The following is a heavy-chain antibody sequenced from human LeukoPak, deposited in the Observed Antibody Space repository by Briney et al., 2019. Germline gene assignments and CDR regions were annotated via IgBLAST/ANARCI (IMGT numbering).Heavy chain of an antibody. V-gene: IGHV4-34*01. J-gene: IGHJ5*02. CDR1: GGSFSGYF. CDR3: ARDQRRLRFLEWLSDNWFDP. CDR2: VNQSGRT. Sequence: KSSETLSLTCAVDGGSFSGYFWSWIRQVPGKGLEWIGEVNQSGRTNYNPSLKSRVTISVDTSKNQFSLKLSSVTAADTAVYYCARDQRRLRFLEWLSDNWFDPWGQGTLVTVSS. D-gene: IGHD3-3*01.